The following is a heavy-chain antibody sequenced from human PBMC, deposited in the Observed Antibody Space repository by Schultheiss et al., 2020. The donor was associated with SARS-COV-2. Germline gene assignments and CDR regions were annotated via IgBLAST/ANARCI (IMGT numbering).Heavy chain of an antibody. Sequence: GGSLRLSCAASGFSFSTSAMHWVRQAPGKGLEWVAVISYDGSNKYYADSVKGRFTISRDNSKNTLYLQMNSLRAEDTAVYYCAKVGDAYYDSSGSQDFDYWGQGTLVTVSS. CDR3: AKVGDAYYDSSGSQDFDY. CDR1: GFSFSTSA. D-gene: IGHD3-22*01. CDR2: ISYDGSNK. J-gene: IGHJ4*02. V-gene: IGHV3-30*18.